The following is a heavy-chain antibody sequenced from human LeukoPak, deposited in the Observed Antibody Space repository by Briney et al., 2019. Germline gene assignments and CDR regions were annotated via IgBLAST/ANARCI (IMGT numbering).Heavy chain of an antibody. CDR1: GFTFSSYG. CDR3: AKDRRFLEWLFHATLDY. Sequence: PGGSLRLSCAASGFTFSSYGMHWVRQAPGKGLEWVAVISYDGSNKYYADSVKGRFTISRDNSKNTLYLQMNSLRAEDTAVYYCAKDRRFLEWLFHATLDYWGQGTLVTVSS. J-gene: IGHJ4*02. V-gene: IGHV3-30*18. D-gene: IGHD3-3*01. CDR2: ISYDGSNK.